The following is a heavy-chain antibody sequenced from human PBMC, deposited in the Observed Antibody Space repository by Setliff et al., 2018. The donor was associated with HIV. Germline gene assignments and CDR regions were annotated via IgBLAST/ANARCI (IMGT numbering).Heavy chain of an antibody. Sequence: SETLSLTCTVSGGSISSHYWSWIRQPPGKGLEWIGYIYYSGSTNYNPSLKSRATISVDTSKNQFSLKLSSVTAADTAVYYCARDRGSSYYYYYYMDVWGKGTTVTVSS. J-gene: IGHJ6*03. CDR1: GGSISSHY. D-gene: IGHD6-6*01. V-gene: IGHV4-59*11. CDR2: IYYSGST. CDR3: ARDRGSSYYYYYYMDV.